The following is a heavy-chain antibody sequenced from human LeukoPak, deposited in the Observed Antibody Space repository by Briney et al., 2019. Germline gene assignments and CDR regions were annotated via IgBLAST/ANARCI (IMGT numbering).Heavy chain of an antibody. CDR3: ARGLIPERWFDP. CDR1: GGSISSGGYS. D-gene: IGHD2-21*02. CDR2: IYQSGGT. J-gene: IGHJ5*02. V-gene: IGHV4-30-2*01. Sequence: SETLSLTCGVSGGSISSGGYSWNWIRQPPGKGLEWIGYIYQSGGTYHNPSLKSRVTISVDRPKNQFSLKLNSVTAADTAVYYCARGLIPERWFDPWGQGTLVTVSS.